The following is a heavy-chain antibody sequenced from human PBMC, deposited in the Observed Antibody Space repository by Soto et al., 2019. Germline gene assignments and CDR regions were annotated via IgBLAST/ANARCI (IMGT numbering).Heavy chain of an antibody. CDR3: AKENGGVWSVPRGGFYAYYGMDV. CDR1: GFTFGDHA. CDR2: ISWDSSII. D-gene: IGHD3-3*01. V-gene: IGHV3-9*01. Sequence: EMQLVESGGDLVQPGGALRLSCAASGFTFGDHAMHWVRQVPGRGLEWVSGISWDSSIIDYGDSVKGRFTISRDNAKNFPFLQMNSLRPRDTGLYFWAKENGGVWSVPRGGFYAYYGMDVWGQGTTVIVSS. J-gene: IGHJ6*02.